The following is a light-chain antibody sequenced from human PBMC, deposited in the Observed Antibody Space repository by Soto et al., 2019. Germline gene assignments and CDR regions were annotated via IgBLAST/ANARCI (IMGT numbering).Light chain of an antibody. Sequence: DIQMTQSPSSLSASVGDRVTITCRASQGISSYLAWYQQKPGKAPKLLIYAASTLRSGVTSRFSGSGSGTDFTLTIRSMQPEDFATYYCQQLNSYLITFGQGKRLEI. J-gene: IGKJ5*01. V-gene: IGKV1-9*01. CDR2: AAS. CDR3: QQLNSYLIT. CDR1: QGISSY.